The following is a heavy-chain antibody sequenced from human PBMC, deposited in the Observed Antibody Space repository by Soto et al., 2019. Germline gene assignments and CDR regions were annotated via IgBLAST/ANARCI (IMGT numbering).Heavy chain of an antibody. D-gene: IGHD5-18*01. Sequence: LSLPCTVSGGSISNAAYSWSWIRQPPGKGLEWIGYIYPSGMPFYNPSLRSRVTISIDRSNDQFSLNLKSVTAADTAVYYCARERGGYGLFDSWGQGTLVTVSS. CDR3: ARERGGYGLFDS. CDR1: GGSISNAAYS. V-gene: IGHV4-30-2*01. CDR2: IYPSGMP. J-gene: IGHJ4*02.